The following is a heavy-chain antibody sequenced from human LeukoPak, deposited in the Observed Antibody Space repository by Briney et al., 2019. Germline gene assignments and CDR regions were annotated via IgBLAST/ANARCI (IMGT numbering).Heavy chain of an antibody. Sequence: GGSLRLSCAASGFAFMTYAMSWVRQAPGKGLEWVSALSANGVKTYYADSVKGRFTISRDNSKNTLYVQMNSLRAEDTAVYYCAKNLNHAFEYWGQGNLVTVSS. CDR1: GFAFMTYA. V-gene: IGHV3-23*01. D-gene: IGHD1-14*01. CDR3: AKNLNHAFEY. J-gene: IGHJ4*02. CDR2: LSANGVKT.